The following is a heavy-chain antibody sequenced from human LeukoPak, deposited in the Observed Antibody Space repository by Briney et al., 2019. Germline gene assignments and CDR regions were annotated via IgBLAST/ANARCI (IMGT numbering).Heavy chain of an antibody. Sequence: PGGSLRLSCAASGFTFSSYWMHWVRQAPGKGLEWVANIKQDGSEKNYVDSVKGRFTISRDNAKTSLYLQMNSLRAEDTAVYYCAKDFGGHDYWGQGTLVTVSS. CDR1: GFTFSSYW. CDR3: AKDFGGHDY. D-gene: IGHD3-10*01. J-gene: IGHJ4*02. CDR2: IKQDGSEK. V-gene: IGHV3-7*03.